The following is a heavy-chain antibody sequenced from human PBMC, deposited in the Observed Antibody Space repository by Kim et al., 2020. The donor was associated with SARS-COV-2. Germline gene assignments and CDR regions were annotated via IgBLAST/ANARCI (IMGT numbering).Heavy chain of an antibody. V-gene: IGHV1-69*13. J-gene: IGHJ6*02. Sequence: SVKVSCKASGGTFSSYAISWVRQAPGQGLEWMGGIIPIFGTANYAQKFQGRVTITADESTSTAYMELSSLRSEDTAVYYCARDGGGWFGELADYYGRDVWGQGTTVTVSS. CDR1: GGTFSSYA. D-gene: IGHD3-10*01. CDR3: ARDGGGWFGELADYYGRDV. CDR2: IIPIFGTA.